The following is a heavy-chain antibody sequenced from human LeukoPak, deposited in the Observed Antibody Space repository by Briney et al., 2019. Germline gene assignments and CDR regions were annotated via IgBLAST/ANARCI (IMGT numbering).Heavy chain of an antibody. Sequence: ASVKVSCKVSGNTLTEVSMHWVRQAPGKGLRWIGGFDPANGGKIYAQQFQGRVTMTEDTSTDTAYMELNSLRSEDTAVYYCVAEGCSGGICYPYFDLWGRGTLVIVSS. J-gene: IGHJ2*01. CDR1: GNTLTEVS. V-gene: IGHV1-24*01. D-gene: IGHD2-15*01. CDR2: FDPANGGK. CDR3: VAEGCSGGICYPYFDL.